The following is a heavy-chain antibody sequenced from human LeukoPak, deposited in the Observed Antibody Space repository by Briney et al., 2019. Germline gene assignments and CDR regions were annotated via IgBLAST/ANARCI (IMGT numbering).Heavy chain of an antibody. V-gene: IGHV4-34*01. J-gene: IGHJ4*02. CDR1: GGSLSGYY. CDR3: ARLDPTSYYYDSSGYPLFDY. D-gene: IGHD3-22*01. Sequence: SETLSLTCALYGGSLSGYYWSWIRQPPGKGLEWIGEINHSGSTNYNPSLKSRVTISVDTSKNQFSLKLSSVTAADTAVYYCARLDPTSYYYDSSGYPLFDYWGQGTLVTVSS. CDR2: INHSGST.